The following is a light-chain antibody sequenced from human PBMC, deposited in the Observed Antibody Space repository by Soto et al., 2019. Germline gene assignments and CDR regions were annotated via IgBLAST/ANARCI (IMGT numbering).Light chain of an antibody. CDR2: AAS. CDR1: QGISTY. CDR3: QQSYSTTWT. V-gene: IGKV1-39*01. J-gene: IGKJ1*01. Sequence: DIQMTQSPSSLSASVVERVTITFRASQGISTYLNWYQQKPGKAPKLLIYAASSLQSGVPSRFSGSGSETDFTLTISSLQPEDFATYSCQQSYSTTWTFGQGTKVDIK.